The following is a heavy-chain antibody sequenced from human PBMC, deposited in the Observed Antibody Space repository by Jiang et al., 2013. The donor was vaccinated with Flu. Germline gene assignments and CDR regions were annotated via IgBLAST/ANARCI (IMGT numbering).Heavy chain of an antibody. CDR1: GGPISGLY. CDR2: VHSSGST. Sequence: GPGLVKPSETLSLTCTVSGGPISGLYWSWIRQPVGKGLEWIGRVHSSGSTNYNPSLNSRVTMSLDTSKKQFALKLTSVTAADTAVYYCARGDCSSTACPIGSFDFWGQGILVTVSS. D-gene: IGHD2-2*01. J-gene: IGHJ4*02. CDR3: ARGDCSSTACPIGSFDF. V-gene: IGHV4-4*07.